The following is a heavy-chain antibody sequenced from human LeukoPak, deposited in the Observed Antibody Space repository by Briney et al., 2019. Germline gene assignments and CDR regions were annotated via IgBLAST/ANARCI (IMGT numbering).Heavy chain of an antibody. CDR2: ISAYNGNT. CDR3: ARPHLTYYDILTSEYYFDY. Sequence: GASVKVSCKASGYTFTSYGISWVRQAPGQGLEWMGWISAYNGNTNYAQKLQGRVTMTTDTSTSTAYMELRSLRSDDTAVYYCARPHLTYYDILTSEYYFDYWGQGTLVTVSS. V-gene: IGHV1-18*01. J-gene: IGHJ4*02. CDR1: GYTFTSYG. D-gene: IGHD3-9*01.